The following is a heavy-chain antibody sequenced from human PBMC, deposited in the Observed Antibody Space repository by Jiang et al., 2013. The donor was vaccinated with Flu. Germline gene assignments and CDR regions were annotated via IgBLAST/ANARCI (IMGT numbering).Heavy chain of an antibody. CDR2: IYPGDSDT. J-gene: IGHJ6*04. Sequence: GAEVKKPGESLKISCKGSGNSFTNSWIGWVRQMPGKGLEWMGIIYPGDSDTRYSPSFLGQVTISADKSNSTVYLQWSSLKVSDSAMYYCARQKSHYYGMDVVGQRDHGHRLL. CDR1: GNSFTNSW. CDR3: ARQKSHYYGMDV. V-gene: IGHV5-51*01.